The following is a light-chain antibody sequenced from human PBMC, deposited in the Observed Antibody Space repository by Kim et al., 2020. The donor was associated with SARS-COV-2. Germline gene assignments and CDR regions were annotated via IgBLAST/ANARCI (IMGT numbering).Light chain of an antibody. CDR1: SLRSYY. J-gene: IGLJ1*01. CDR2: GKN. Sequence: GPTVRITCQGDSLRSYYASWYQQKPGQAPVLVIYGKNNRPSGIPVRFSGSSSGNTASLTITGAQAEDEADYYCNSRDSSGNHLEVFGTGTKVTVL. V-gene: IGLV3-19*01. CDR3: NSRDSSGNHLEV.